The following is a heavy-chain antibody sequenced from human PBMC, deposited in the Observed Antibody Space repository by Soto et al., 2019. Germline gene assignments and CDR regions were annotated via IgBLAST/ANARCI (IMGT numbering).Heavy chain of an antibody. Sequence: ASVKVSCKASGYTFASYAISWMRQAPGQGLEWMGWINPNSGGTNYAQKFQGWVTMTRDTSISTAYMELSRLRSDDTAVYYCARDRGYDFWSGFSRYNWFDPWGQGTLVTVSS. D-gene: IGHD3-3*01. CDR1: GYTFASYA. J-gene: IGHJ5*02. CDR2: INPNSGGT. V-gene: IGHV1-2*04. CDR3: ARDRGYDFWSGFSRYNWFDP.